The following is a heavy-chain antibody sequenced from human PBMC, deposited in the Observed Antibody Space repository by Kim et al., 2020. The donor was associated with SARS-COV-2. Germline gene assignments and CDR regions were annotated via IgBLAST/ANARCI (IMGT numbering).Heavy chain of an antibody. V-gene: IGHV4-30-4*01. CDR1: GGSISSGDYY. CDR2: IYYSGST. D-gene: IGHD3-10*01. Sequence: SETLSLTCTVSGGSISSGDYYWSWIRQPPGKGLEWIGYIYYSGSTYYNPSLKSRVTISVDTSKNQFSLKLSSVTAADTAVYYCARESRRVLLWFGNGMDVWGQGTTVTVS. J-gene: IGHJ6*02. CDR3: ARESRRVLLWFGNGMDV.